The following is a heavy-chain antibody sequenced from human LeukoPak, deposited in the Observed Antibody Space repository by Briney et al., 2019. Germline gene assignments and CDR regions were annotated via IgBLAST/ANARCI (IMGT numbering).Heavy chain of an antibody. V-gene: IGHV3-66*01. CDR1: GFTVSSNY. Sequence: GGTLRLSCAASGFTVSSNYMSWVRQAPGKGLEWVSVIYSGGSTYYADSVKGRFTISRDNSKNTLYLQMNSLRAEDTAVYYCARAQMTRYYYYYMDVWGKGTTVTISS. CDR3: ARAQMTRYYYYYMDV. J-gene: IGHJ6*03. D-gene: IGHD2-21*02. CDR2: IYSGGST.